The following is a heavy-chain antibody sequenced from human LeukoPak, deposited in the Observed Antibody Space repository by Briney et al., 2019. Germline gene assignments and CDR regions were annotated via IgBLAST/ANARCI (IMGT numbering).Heavy chain of an antibody. CDR3: AREGVADVRPWEYYYYYYMDV. Sequence: PGGSLRLSCAASGFTFSSYSMNWVLQAPGKGLEWVSSISSSSSYIYYADSVKGRFTISRDNAKNSLYLQMNSLRAEDTAVYYCAREGVADVRPWEYYYYYYMDVWGKGTTVTVSS. V-gene: IGHV3-21*01. D-gene: IGHD6-19*01. CDR1: GFTFSSYS. J-gene: IGHJ6*03. CDR2: ISSSSSYI.